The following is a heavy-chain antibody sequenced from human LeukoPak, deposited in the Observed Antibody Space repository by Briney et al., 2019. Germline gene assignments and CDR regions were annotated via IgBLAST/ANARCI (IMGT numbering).Heavy chain of an antibody. CDR3: ARGRYSFAY. J-gene: IGHJ4*02. CDR2: INHSGST. D-gene: IGHD5-18*01. Sequence: SETLSLTCAVYGGSFSGYYWSWIRQPPGKGLEWIGEINHSGSTNYNPSLKSGVTISVDTSKNQFSLNLRSVTAADTAVYYCARGRYSFAYWGQGTLVTVSS. CDR1: GGSFSGYY. V-gene: IGHV4-34*01.